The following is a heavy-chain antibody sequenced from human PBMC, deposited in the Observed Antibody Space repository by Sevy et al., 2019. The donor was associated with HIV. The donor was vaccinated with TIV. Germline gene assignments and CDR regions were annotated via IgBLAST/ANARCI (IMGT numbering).Heavy chain of an antibody. CDR1: GFTFRKYW. V-gene: IGHV3-74*01. Sequence: GGSLRLSCAASGFTFRKYWMHWVRQAPGKGLECVSSINRDGSRTSYAESVKGRFTISRDNAKNTLYLQMNSLRAEDTALYYCTRVRAAITTGWANWFDPWGQGTLVTVSS. CDR3: TRVRAAITTGWANWFDP. CDR2: INRDGSRT. D-gene: IGHD3-22*01. J-gene: IGHJ5*02.